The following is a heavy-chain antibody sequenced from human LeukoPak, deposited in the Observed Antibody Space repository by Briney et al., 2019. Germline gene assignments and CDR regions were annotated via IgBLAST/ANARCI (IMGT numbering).Heavy chain of an antibody. J-gene: IGHJ4*01. V-gene: IGHV4/OR15-8*02. CDR1: GGPLKRTDL. Sequence: PSETASLTCCLSGGPLKRTDLLSWVRQPPGQGLEWIGEISLSGQTNFNPSLNGRVTVSLDESRNQLSLKLTSVTAADTAIYYRYRERVRVRPSDYWGHGTLVIVPP. CDR2: ISLSGQT. CDR3: YRERVRVRPSDY. D-gene: IGHD5-12*01.